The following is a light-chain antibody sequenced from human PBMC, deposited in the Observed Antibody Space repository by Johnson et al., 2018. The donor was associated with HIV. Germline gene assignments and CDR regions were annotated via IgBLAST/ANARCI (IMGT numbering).Light chain of an antibody. Sequence: QSVLTQPPSVSAAPGQKVTISCSGSSSNIGNNYVSWYQQFPGTAPKLLTYENNQRPSGNPDRFSHFQSGTSAPLAIHPLPTVDAADYYCGTWDTSLGAQYVFGSGTKGTVL. CDR1: SSNIGNNY. CDR3: GTWDTSLGAQYV. V-gene: IGLV1-51*02. CDR2: ENN. J-gene: IGLJ1*01.